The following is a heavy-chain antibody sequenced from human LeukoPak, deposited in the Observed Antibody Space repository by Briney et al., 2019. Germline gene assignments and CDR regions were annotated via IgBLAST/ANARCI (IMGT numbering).Heavy chain of an antibody. CDR1: GDSVSGNSTA. CDR2: TYYRSKWCN. Sequence: SQTLSLTCAISGDSVSGNSTAYNWIRQSPSRGLEWLVRTYYRSKWCNDYAVSVKSRIIINPDTSKNQLSLQLKSVTPEDTAVYYCARGGQGDGYSADEAFDFWGQGTMVTVSS. CDR3: ARGGQGDGYSADEAFDF. V-gene: IGHV6-1*01. J-gene: IGHJ3*01. D-gene: IGHD5-24*01.